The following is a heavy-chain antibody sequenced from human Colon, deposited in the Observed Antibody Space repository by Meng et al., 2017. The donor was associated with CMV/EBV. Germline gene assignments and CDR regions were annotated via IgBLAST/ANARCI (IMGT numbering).Heavy chain of an antibody. CDR1: HGSFSGYF. D-gene: IGHD2-2*01. Sequence: QVQLQPCGAGLLKPSETCSLTGVVDHGSFSGYFWTWIRQPPGKGLEWIGEIFRDGSTKYNPSLQSRVTMSVDTSKNHFSLNLRSVTAADTAVYFCARATKPNCWEVLEYWGQGTLVTVSS. CDR2: IFRDGST. J-gene: IGHJ4*02. V-gene: IGHV4-34*12. CDR3: ARATKPNCWEVLEY.